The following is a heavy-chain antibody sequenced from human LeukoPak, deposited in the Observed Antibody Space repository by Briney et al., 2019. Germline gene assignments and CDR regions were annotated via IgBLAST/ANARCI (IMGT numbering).Heavy chain of an antibody. Sequence: GGSLRLSCAASGFTFSSYAMSWVRQAPGKGLEWASAISGSGGSTYYADSVKGRFTISRDNSKNTLYLQMNSLRAEDTAVYYCAKVYDDFSYAFDIWGQGTMVTVSS. V-gene: IGHV3-23*01. CDR2: ISGSGGST. CDR3: AKVYDDFSYAFDI. D-gene: IGHD3/OR15-3a*01. CDR1: GFTFSSYA. J-gene: IGHJ3*02.